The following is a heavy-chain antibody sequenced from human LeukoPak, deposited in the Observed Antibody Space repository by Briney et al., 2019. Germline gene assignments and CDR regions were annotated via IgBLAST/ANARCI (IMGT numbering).Heavy chain of an antibody. CDR2: ITSTGSSI. CDR3: ARGGATIATGFDY. CDR1: GFTFSSYS. D-gene: IGHD5-24*01. J-gene: IGHJ4*02. Sequence: GGSLRLSCEASGFTFSSYSMAWVRQAPGKGLEWVSSITSTGSSIYYADSVRGRFTVSRDNAKNSLSLQMNSLRAEDTAVYYRARGGATIATGFDYWGQGTLVSVST. V-gene: IGHV3-21*01.